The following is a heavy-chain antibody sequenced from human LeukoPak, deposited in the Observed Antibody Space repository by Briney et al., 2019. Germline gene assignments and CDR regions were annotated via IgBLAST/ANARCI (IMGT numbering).Heavy chain of an antibody. CDR2: ISSSSSYI. Sequence: GGSLRLSCAASGFTFSSYGMNWVRQAPGKGLEWVSSISSSSSYIYYADSVKGRFTISRDNAKNSLYLQMNSLRAEDTAVYYCARESLYCSSTSCYKANPDYWGQGTLVTVSS. D-gene: IGHD2-2*01. J-gene: IGHJ4*02. V-gene: IGHV3-21*01. CDR1: GFTFSSYG. CDR3: ARESLYCSSTSCYKANPDY.